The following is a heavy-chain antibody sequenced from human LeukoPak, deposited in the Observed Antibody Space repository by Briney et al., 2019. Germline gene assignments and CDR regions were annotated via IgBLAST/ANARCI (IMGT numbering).Heavy chain of an antibody. Sequence: PSETLSLTCDVSGVSISGTNYYWGWIRQPPGMGLEWIGSIHYRLPTFYNPLLKSRVTISVDTSKNQISLRLRSVTAADTAVYYCARPYVWGSYRYTGNDAFDIWGQGTMVTVSS. CDR2: IHYRLPT. V-gene: IGHV4-39*01. J-gene: IGHJ3*02. CDR1: GVSISGTNYY. D-gene: IGHD3-16*02. CDR3: ARPYVWGSYRYTGNDAFDI.